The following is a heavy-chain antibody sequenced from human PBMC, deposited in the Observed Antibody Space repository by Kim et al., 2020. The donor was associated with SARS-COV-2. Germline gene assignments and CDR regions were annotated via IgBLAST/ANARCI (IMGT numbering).Heavy chain of an antibody. J-gene: IGHJ6*03. V-gene: IGHV3-30-3*01. CDR1: GFTFSSYA. CDR3: ARDIVVGERENDYMDV. D-gene: IGHD2-2*01. CDR2: ISYDGSNK. Sequence: GGSLRLSCAASGFTFSSYAMHWVRQAPGKGLEWVAVISYDGSNKYYADSVKGRFTISRDNSKNTLYLQMNSLRAEDTAVYYCARDIVVGERENDYMDVWGKGTTVTVSS.